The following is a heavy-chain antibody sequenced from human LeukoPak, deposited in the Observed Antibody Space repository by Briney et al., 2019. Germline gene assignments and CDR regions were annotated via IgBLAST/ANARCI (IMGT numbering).Heavy chain of an antibody. J-gene: IGHJ4*02. Sequence: GGSLRLSCAASGFTFSSFGMHWVRQAPGKGLEWVAFIQYDGSNKYYADSVKGRFTISRGNPKNTLSLQMNSLRTEDTAVYYCATRTTVSFFDYWGQGTLVTVSS. CDR2: IQYDGSNK. D-gene: IGHD4-11*01. CDR1: GFTFSSFG. V-gene: IGHV3-30*02. CDR3: ATRTTVSFFDY.